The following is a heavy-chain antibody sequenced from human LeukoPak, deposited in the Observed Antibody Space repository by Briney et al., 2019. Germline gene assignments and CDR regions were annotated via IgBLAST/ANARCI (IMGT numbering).Heavy chain of an antibody. CDR2: IYPGDSDA. CDR1: GFGFASYW. D-gene: IGHD2-2*01. V-gene: IGHV5-51*01. J-gene: IGHJ4*02. Sequence: GESLKISCKGSGFGFASYWIGWVRQMPGKGLEWMGIIYPGDSDARYSPSFQGQVTISADKSISTSYLQWSNVKASDTAIYYCAIVNTAVFDYWGQGTLVTVSS. CDR3: AIVNTAVFDY.